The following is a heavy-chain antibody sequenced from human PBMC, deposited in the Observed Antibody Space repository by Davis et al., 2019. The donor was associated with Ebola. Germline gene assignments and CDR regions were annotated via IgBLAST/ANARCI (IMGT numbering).Heavy chain of an antibody. CDR2: ISGSGGST. CDR1: RFTLSNFA. D-gene: IGHD3-3*01. Sequence: PGGSLRLSCVASRFTLSNFAMSWVRQAPGKGLEWVSAISGSGGSTYYADSVKGRFTISRDNAKSSLYLQMNSLRPEDTAVYYCARSIVIFGVVITSYQFDYWGQGTLVTVSS. V-gene: IGHV3-23*01. CDR3: ARSIVIFGVVITSYQFDY. J-gene: IGHJ4*02.